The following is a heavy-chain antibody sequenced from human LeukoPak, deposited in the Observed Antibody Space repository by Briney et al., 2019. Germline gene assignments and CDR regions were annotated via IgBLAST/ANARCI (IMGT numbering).Heavy chain of an antibody. CDR2: IKQDGSEK. J-gene: IGHJ5*02. Sequence: GGSLRLSCAASGFTFSSHWMSWVRQAPGKGLEWVANIKQDGSEKYYVDSVKGRFTISRDNAKNSLYLQMNSLRAEDTAVYYCARARVVVNRYNWFDPWGQGTLVTVSS. D-gene: IGHD3-22*01. V-gene: IGHV3-7*01. CDR1: GFTFSSHW. CDR3: ARARVVVNRYNWFDP.